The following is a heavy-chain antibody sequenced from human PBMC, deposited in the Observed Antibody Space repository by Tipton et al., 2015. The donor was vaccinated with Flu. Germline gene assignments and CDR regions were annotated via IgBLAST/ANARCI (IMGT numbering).Heavy chain of an antibody. Sequence: LRLSCAVSGYSISSGCYWGWIRQPPGKGLEWIGSIYHSGSTYYNPSLKSRVTISVDTSKNQFSLKLSSVTAADTAVYYCARRYCSGGSCVTGWFDPWGQGTLVTVSS. CDR3: ARRYCSGGSCVTGWFDP. CDR2: IYHSGST. CDR1: GYSISSGCY. V-gene: IGHV4-38-2*01. D-gene: IGHD2-15*01. J-gene: IGHJ5*02.